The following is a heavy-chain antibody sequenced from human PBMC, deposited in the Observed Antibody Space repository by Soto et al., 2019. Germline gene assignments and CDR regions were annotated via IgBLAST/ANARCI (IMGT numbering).Heavy chain of an antibody. J-gene: IGHJ4*02. CDR2: ISSSSSYT. D-gene: IGHD3-3*01. CDR1: GFTFSDYY. CDR3: ARFYVAWSVIDY. Sequence: GGSLRLSCAASGFTFSDYYMSWIRQAPGKGLEWVSYISSSSSYTNYADSVKGRFTISRDNAKNSLYLQMNSLRAEDTAVYYCARFYVAWSVIDYWGQGTLVTVSS. V-gene: IGHV3-11*06.